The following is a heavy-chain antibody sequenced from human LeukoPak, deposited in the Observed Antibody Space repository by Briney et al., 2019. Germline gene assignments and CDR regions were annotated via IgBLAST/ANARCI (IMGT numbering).Heavy chain of an antibody. D-gene: IGHD6-13*01. Sequence: PSETLSLTCTVSGGSISNSIYYWGWIRQPPGKGLEWIGSIYYSGSTYYNPSLKSRVTISVDTSKNQFSLKLNSVTAADTAVYYCARHRSYSSSWGVDYWGQGTLVIVSS. J-gene: IGHJ4*02. CDR3: ARHRSYSSSWGVDY. CDR2: IYYSGST. CDR1: GGSISNSIYY. V-gene: IGHV4-39*01.